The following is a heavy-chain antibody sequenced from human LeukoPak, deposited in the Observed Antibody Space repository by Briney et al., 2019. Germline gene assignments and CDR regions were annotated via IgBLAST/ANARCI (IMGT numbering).Heavy chain of an antibody. D-gene: IGHD6-13*01. CDR1: GFTFSNAW. CDR3: ATARDSSWHGLDY. V-gene: IGHV3-15*01. CDR2: IKTKASGGPT. J-gene: IGHJ4*02. Sequence: GGSLRLSCAASGFTFSNAWMSWVRQAPRKGLEWVGRIKTKASGGPTDYAAPVEGRFTISRDDSENTLYLQMSSLKTEDTAVYYCATARDSSWHGLDYWGQGTLVTVSP.